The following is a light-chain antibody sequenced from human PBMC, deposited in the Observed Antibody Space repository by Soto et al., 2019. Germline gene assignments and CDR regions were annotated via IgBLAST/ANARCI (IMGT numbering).Light chain of an antibody. Sequence: QSVLTQPASVSGSPGQSVTISCTGTGTDVGGYNYVSWYQHHPGKAPKLMIYEVSNRPPRVSNRFSGSKSGNTASLSISGLQTEDEADYYCCSFTSRSTWLFGGGTKLTVL. CDR1: GTDVGGYNY. CDR2: EVS. J-gene: IGLJ3*02. V-gene: IGLV2-14*01. CDR3: CSFTSRSTWL.